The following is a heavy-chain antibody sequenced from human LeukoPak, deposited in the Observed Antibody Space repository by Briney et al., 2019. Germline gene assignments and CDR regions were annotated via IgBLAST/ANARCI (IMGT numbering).Heavy chain of an antibody. CDR3: AKGGDTANFDY. D-gene: IGHD5-12*01. CDR2: IWYDGGNK. V-gene: IGHV3-30*02. Sequence: GGSLRLSCVASGFTFGSYGMHWVRQAPGKGPEWVAAIWYDGGNKYYADYVKGRFTISRDNSKNTMYLQMNSLRAEDTAVYYCAKGGDTANFDYWGQGTLVTVSS. CDR1: GFTFGSYG. J-gene: IGHJ4*02.